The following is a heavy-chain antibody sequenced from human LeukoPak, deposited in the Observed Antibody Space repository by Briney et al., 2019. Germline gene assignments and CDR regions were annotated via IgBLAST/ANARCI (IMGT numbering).Heavy chain of an antibody. CDR2: ISSRENTI. J-gene: IGHJ4*02. CDR1: GFTFSDYY. Sequence: GGSLRLSCAASGFTFSDYYVSWIRQAPGKGLEWVSYISSRENTIYYADSVKGRFTISRDSAKNSLYLQMNSLRADDTAAYYCARVPRYGSGSYYSLDHWGRGTLVTVSS. D-gene: IGHD3-10*01. CDR3: ARVPRYGSGSYYSLDH. V-gene: IGHV3-11*01.